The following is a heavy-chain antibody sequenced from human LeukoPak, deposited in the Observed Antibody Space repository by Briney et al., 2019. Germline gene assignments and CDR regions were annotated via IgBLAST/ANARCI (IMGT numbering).Heavy chain of an antibody. CDR2: ISSSSSTI. J-gene: IGHJ4*02. CDR3: ASADVVVAPLAFDY. V-gene: IGHV3-48*04. CDR1: GFTFSSYS. Sequence: PGGSLRLSCAASGFTFSSYSMNWVRQAPGRGLEWVSYISSSSSTIYYADSVKGRFTISRDNAKNSLYLQMNSLRAEDTAVYYCASADVVVAPLAFDYWGQGTLVTVSS. D-gene: IGHD2-15*01.